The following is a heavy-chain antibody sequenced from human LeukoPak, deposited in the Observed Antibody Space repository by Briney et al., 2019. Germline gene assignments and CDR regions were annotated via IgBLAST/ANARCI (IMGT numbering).Heavy chain of an antibody. D-gene: IGHD3-22*01. CDR1: GVSFSGYY. CDR3: ARVLVGYYDSSGSAFDI. V-gene: IGHV4-59*01. Sequence: SETLSLTCAVYGVSFSGYYWSWIRQPPGKGLEWIGYIYYSGSTNYNPSLKSRVTISVDTSKNQFSLKLSSVTAADTAVYYCARVLVGYYDSSGSAFDIWGQGTMVTVSS. J-gene: IGHJ3*02. CDR2: IYYSGST.